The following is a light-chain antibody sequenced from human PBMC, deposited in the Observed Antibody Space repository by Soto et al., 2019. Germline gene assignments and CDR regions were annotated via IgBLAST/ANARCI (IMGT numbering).Light chain of an antibody. J-gene: IGKJ2*01. Sequence: ETVLTQSPGTLSLSPGERATLSCRASQSVTSNYLAWYQQKPGQSPRLLIYGASSRATGIPDRFSGSGSGTDFTLTISGLEPEDFAVYYCQQYGSSPPYTFGQGTKLEIK. CDR2: GAS. CDR3: QQYGSSPPYT. V-gene: IGKV3-20*01. CDR1: QSVTSNY.